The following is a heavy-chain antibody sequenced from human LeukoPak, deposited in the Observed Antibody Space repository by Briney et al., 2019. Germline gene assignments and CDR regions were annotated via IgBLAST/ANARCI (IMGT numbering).Heavy chain of an antibody. CDR3: AKEGGSTPYYYYMDV. J-gene: IGHJ6*03. Sequence: PGGSLRLSCAASGFTFSSYAMSWVRQAPGKGLEWVSAISGSGGSTYYADSVKGRFTISRDSSKNTLYLQMNSLRAEDTAVYYCAKEGGSTPYYYYMDVWGKGTTVTVSS. CDR2: ISGSGGST. D-gene: IGHD1-26*01. V-gene: IGHV3-23*01. CDR1: GFTFSSYA.